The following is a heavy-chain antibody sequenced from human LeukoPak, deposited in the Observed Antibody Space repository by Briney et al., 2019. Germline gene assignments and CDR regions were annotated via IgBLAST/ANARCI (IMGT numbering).Heavy chain of an antibody. CDR2: IYYSGST. Sequence: PSETLSLTCTVSGGSISSSSYYWGWIRQPPGKGLEWIGSIYYSGSTYYNPSLKSRVTISVDTSKNQFSLKLSSVTAAETAVYYCATHKLYCSSTSCYDNWFDPWGQGTLVTVSS. CDR1: GGSISSSSYY. J-gene: IGHJ5*02. CDR3: ATHKLYCSSTSCYDNWFDP. V-gene: IGHV4-39*07. D-gene: IGHD2-2*01.